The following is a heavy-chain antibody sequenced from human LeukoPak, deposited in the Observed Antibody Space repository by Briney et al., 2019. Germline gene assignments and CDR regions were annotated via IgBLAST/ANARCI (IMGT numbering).Heavy chain of an antibody. CDR2: IYYSGST. CDR3: ASGAYSYYYMDV. D-gene: IGHD1-26*01. J-gene: IGHJ6*03. V-gene: IGHV4-59*01. CDR1: GDAISRYY. Sequence: SETLSLTCSVSGDAISRYYWSWIRQPPGKGLEWIGYIYYSGSTNYNPSLKSRVTISVDTSKNQFSLKLSSVTAADTAVYYCASGAYSYYYMDVWGKGTTVTISS.